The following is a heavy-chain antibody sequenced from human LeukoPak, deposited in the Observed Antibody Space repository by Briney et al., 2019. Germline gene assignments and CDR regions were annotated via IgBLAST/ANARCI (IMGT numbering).Heavy chain of an antibody. V-gene: IGHV1-69*06. J-gene: IGHJ6*03. CDR3: ARTATTVIPAARFYYYMDV. CDR2: IIPLFTTT. CDR1: GGTFSSYA. D-gene: IGHD4-17*01. Sequence: ASVKVSCKASGGTFSSYAISWVRQAPGQGLEWMGRIIPLFTTTNYAQKFQGRVTITADKSTITAYMELSSLRSEDTAVYYCARTATTVIPAARFYYYMDVWGKGTMVTVSS.